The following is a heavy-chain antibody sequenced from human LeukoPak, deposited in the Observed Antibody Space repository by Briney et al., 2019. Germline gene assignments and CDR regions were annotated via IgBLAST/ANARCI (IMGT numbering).Heavy chain of an antibody. D-gene: IGHD2-2*01. CDR3: ARDAVPAAIGWFDP. V-gene: IGHV1-8*01. Sequence: ASVKVSCKASGYTFTSYDINWVRQATGQGLEWMGWMNPNSSNTGYAQKFQGRVTMTRNTSISTAYMELSSLRSDDTAVYYCARDAVPAAIGWFDPWGQGTLVTVSS. CDR1: GYTFTSYD. CDR2: MNPNSSNT. J-gene: IGHJ5*02.